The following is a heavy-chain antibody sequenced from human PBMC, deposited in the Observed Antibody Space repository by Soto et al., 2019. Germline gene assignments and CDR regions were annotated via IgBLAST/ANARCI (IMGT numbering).Heavy chain of an antibody. Sequence: EASVKVSCKASGGTFSSYAISWVRQAPGQGLEWIGGIIPIFGTANYAQKFQGRVTITADESTSTAFMELSSLRSEDTAVYYWARETYYDFWSCYLNVYYYYGMDVWGQGTTVTVSS. CDR3: ARETYYDFWSCYLNVYYYYGMDV. V-gene: IGHV1-69*13. CDR2: IIPIFGTA. J-gene: IGHJ6*02. D-gene: IGHD3-3*01. CDR1: GGTFSSYA.